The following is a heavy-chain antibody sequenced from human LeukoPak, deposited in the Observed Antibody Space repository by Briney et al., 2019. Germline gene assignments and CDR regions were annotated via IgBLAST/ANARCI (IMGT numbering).Heavy chain of an antibody. CDR1: GFTVSSNY. CDR2: TYYSGST. D-gene: IGHD2-15*01. J-gene: IGHJ6*02. CDR3: ARGREYCSGGSCYSDYYYYYGMDV. V-gene: IGHV4-31*02. Sequence: LRLSCAASGFTVSSNYMSWVRQHPGKGLEWIGYTYYSGSTYYNPSLKSRVTISVDTSKNQFSLKLSSVTAADTAVYYCARGREYCSGGSCYSDYYYYYGMDVWGQGTTVTVSS.